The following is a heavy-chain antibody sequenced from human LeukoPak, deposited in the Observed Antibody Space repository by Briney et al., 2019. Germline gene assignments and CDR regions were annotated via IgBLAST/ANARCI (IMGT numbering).Heavy chain of an antibody. Sequence: GESLKISCTTSGYSFTTYWIGWVRQMPGKGLEWMGIIYPLDSDTKYSPSFQGQVTISADKSISTAYLQWTSLKASDTAVYYCAKLRWPKGGRSSFDFWGQGTLVTVSS. CDR3: AKLRWPKGGRSSFDF. D-gene: IGHD4-23*01. V-gene: IGHV5-51*01. CDR2: IYPLDSDT. J-gene: IGHJ4*02. CDR1: GYSFTTYW.